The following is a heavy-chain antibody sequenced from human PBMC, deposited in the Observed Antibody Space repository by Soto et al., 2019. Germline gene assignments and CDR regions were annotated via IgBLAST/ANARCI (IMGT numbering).Heavy chain of an antibody. CDR3: ARGYSRPDWFDC. D-gene: IGHD5-12*01. V-gene: IGHV4-31*03. Sequence: QVQLQESGPGLRKPSQTLFLTCTVSGGYISSAGSFWSWVRQHPGKGLEWIGYMSHSETTHYNSSLKSRVTISIDTSKNRFALNLDSLTAADTAVYYCARGYSRPDWFDCWGPGTLVIVSS. J-gene: IGHJ5*01. CDR1: GGYISSAGSF. CDR2: MSHSETT.